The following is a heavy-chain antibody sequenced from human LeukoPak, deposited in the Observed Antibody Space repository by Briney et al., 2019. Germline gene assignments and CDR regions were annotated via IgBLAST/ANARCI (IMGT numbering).Heavy chain of an antibody. Sequence: GGSLRLSCAASGFTFSSYGMHWVRQAPGKGLEGVAFIRYDGSNKYYADSVKGRFTISRDNAKDSLYLQMNSLRAEDTAVYYCVRVDSSDTNFDYWGQGTLVTVSS. D-gene: IGHD3-22*01. CDR3: VRVDSSDTNFDY. CDR2: IRYDGSNK. CDR1: GFTFSSYG. J-gene: IGHJ4*02. V-gene: IGHV3-30*02.